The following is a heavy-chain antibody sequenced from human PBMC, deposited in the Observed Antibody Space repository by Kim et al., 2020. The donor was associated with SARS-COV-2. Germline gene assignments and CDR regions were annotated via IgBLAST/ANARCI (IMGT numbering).Heavy chain of an antibody. J-gene: IGHJ1*01. V-gene: IGHV3-30*04. CDR1: GFTFSSYA. CDR3: ARDLDRDGDSEYFLH. Sequence: GGSLRLSCAASGFTFSSYAMHWVRQAPGKGLEWVAVISYDGSNKYYADSVKGRFTISRDNSKNTLYLQMNSLRAEDTAVYYCARDLDRDGDSEYFLHWGQGTRATVFS. D-gene: IGHD4-17*01. CDR2: ISYDGSNK.